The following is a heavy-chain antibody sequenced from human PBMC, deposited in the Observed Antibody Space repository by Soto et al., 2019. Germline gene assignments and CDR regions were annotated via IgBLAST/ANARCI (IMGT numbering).Heavy chain of an antibody. J-gene: IGHJ5*02. Sequence: SETLSLTCSVSGGTISGYYWTWIRQPAGKGLEWIGRIYSSGNTKYNPSLQSRVTMSLDTSNNQFSLRLTSVTAADTAVYYCARGQRFSDWFDPWGQGTWVTAPQ. CDR2: IYSSGNT. CDR3: ARGQRFSDWFDP. D-gene: IGHD3-3*01. V-gene: IGHV4-4*07. CDR1: GGTISGYY.